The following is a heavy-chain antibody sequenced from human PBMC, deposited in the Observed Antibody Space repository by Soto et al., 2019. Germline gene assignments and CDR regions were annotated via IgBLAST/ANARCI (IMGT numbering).Heavy chain of an antibody. J-gene: IGHJ4*02. D-gene: IGHD3-10*01. V-gene: IGHV3-53*01. CDR1: GFTVSSNY. CDR2: IYSGGST. Sequence: HPMGSLRLSCAASGFTVSSNYMSWGLQSPGKGLEWVSVIYSGGSTYYADSVKGRFTISRDNSKNTLYLQMNSLRAEDTAVYYCARDLGGEQPQGEGSDGYWGQGTLVTVSS. CDR3: ARDLGGEQPQGEGSDGY.